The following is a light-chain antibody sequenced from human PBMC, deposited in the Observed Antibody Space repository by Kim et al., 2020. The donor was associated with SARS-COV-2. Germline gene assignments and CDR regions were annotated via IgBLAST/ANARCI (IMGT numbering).Light chain of an antibody. CDR1: SIGSYN. J-gene: IGLJ1*01. CDR3: NSRDSSGYQFV. CDR2: GYN. Sequence: ALGQTVRITCQGDSIGSYNGNWYQQKPGQAPVVVIYGYNNRPSGIPARFSGSRSGNTASLTITGAQAEDEADYYCNSRDSSGYQFVFGTGTKVTVL. V-gene: IGLV3-19*01.